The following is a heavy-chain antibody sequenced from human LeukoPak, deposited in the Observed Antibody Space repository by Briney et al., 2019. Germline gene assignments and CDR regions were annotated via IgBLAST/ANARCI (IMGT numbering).Heavy chain of an antibody. CDR1: GFTFSSYS. CDR2: ISSSSSYI. D-gene: IGHD2-21*01. V-gene: IGHV3-21*01. Sequence: SGGSPRLSCAASGFTFSSYSMNWVRQAPGKGLEWVSSISSSSSYIYYADSVKGRFTISRDNAKNSLYLQMNSLRAEDTAVYYCAESYCGGDCSFDYWGQGTLVTVSS. CDR3: AESYCGGDCSFDY. J-gene: IGHJ4*02.